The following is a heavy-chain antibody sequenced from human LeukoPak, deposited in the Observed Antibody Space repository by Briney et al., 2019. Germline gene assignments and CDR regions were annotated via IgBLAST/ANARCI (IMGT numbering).Heavy chain of an antibody. J-gene: IGHJ5*02. CDR2: SYYSGST. CDR1: GVSISSSSYY. V-gene: IGHV4-39*01. D-gene: IGHD2-2*01. CDR3: TRHAITRIVVVSTVLLDWFDP. Sequence: SETLSLTCTVSGVSISSSSYYWGWIRQPPGKGLEWTVSSYYSGSTYSNPSLKSRVTITDDTSKNQFSLKLRSVTAADTAVYYCTRHAITRIVVVSTVLLDWFDPWGQGTLVTVSS.